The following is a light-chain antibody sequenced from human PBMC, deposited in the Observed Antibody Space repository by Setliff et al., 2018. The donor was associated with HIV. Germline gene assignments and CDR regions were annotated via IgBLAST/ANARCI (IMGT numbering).Light chain of an antibody. CDR3: SSYTSTSTLCV. J-gene: IGLJ1*01. CDR2: DVS. V-gene: IGLV2-14*03. Sequence: QSALTQPASVSGSPGQSITISCTGTSSDVGGYNYVSWYQQHPGKAPKLIIYDVSNRPSGVSNRFSGSKSGNTASLTISGLQAEDETDYYCSSYTSTSTLCVFGTGTKVTVL. CDR1: SSDVGGYNY.